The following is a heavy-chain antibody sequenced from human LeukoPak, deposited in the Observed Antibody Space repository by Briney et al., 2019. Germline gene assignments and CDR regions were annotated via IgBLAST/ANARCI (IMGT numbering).Heavy chain of an antibody. V-gene: IGHV4-39*07. Sequence: SETLSLTCSVSGGSISSSSSYWGWIRQPPGKGLEWIGSIYYSGSSFDNPSLKSRVTISVDTSKNQFSLKLSSVTAADTAVYYCARGTSSSWSDFDYWGQGTLVTVSS. CDR1: GGSISSSSSY. CDR3: ARGTSSSWSDFDY. D-gene: IGHD6-13*01. CDR2: IYYSGSS. J-gene: IGHJ4*02.